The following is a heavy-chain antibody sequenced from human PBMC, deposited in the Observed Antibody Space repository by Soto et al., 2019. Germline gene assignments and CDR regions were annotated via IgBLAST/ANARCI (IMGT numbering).Heavy chain of an antibody. CDR1: GGSYSGDY. CDR3: ARDKITGLFDY. Sequence: PSETLSLTCAVYGGSYSGDYGTWIRQPPGTGLEWIGEINHSGSTNYNPSLKSRVTISVDTSKNQFSLKLTSVTAADTAVYYCARDKITGLFDYWGQGTLVTVSS. J-gene: IGHJ4*02. CDR2: INHSGST. D-gene: IGHD2-8*02. V-gene: IGHV4-34*01.